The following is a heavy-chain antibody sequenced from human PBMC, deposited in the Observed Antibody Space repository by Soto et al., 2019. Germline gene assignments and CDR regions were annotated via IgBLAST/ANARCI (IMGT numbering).Heavy chain of an antibody. Sequence: QVQLQESGPGLVKPSGTLSLTCAVSGGSISSSDWWNWVRQPPGKGLEWIGEIYHSGNINYNPSLKCRVTISIDKSKNQFSLKLTSVTAADTAVYYCARDFKAPNDAWAFDYWGQGTLVTVSS. CDR3: ARDFKAPNDAWAFDY. J-gene: IGHJ4*02. CDR2: IYHSGNI. CDR1: GGSISSSDW. V-gene: IGHV4-4*02. D-gene: IGHD3-16*01.